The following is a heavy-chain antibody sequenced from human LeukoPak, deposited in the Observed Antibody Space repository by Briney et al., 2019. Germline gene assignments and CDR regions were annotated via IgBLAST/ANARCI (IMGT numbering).Heavy chain of an antibody. V-gene: IGHV3-23*01. J-gene: IGHJ4*02. CDR3: ARHRSSWLIDY. CDR1: GFTFNSYA. D-gene: IGHD6-6*01. CDR2: ISDSGGNT. Sequence: GGFLRLSCAASGFTFNSYAMSWVRQAPWERLQWVSGISDSGGNTYYADSVRGRFTISRDNSKNTLYLQMNSLRAEDTAVYYCARHRSSWLIDYWGQGTLVTVSS.